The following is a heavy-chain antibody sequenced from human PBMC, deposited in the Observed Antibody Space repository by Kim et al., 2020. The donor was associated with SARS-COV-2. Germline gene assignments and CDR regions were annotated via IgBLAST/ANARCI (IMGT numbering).Heavy chain of an antibody. CDR3: ARVGDIGQWELGGAWFDP. D-gene: IGHD1-26*01. CDR2: INAGNGNT. V-gene: IGHV1-3*01. J-gene: IGHJ5*02. Sequence: ASVKVSCKASGYTFTSYAMHWVRQAPGQRLEWMGWINAGNGNTKYSQKFQGRVTITRDTSASTAYMELSSLRSEDTAVYYCARVGDIGQWELGGAWFDPWGQGTLVTVSS. CDR1: GYTFTSYA.